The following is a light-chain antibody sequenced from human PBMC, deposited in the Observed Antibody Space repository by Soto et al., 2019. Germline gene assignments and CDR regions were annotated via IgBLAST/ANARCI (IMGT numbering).Light chain of an antibody. CDR2: EVS. V-gene: IGLV2-23*02. J-gene: IGLJ1*01. CDR3: GSYAGSSTFYV. Sequence: QSLLTQPASVSGAPGQSITISCTGTSREVGSYNLVSWYQQHPGKAPKLMIYEVSKRPPGGSYRFSGSKSGNTASLPISVLQVEDEADYYCGSYAGSSTFYVFGTGTKFTVL. CDR1: SREVGSYNL.